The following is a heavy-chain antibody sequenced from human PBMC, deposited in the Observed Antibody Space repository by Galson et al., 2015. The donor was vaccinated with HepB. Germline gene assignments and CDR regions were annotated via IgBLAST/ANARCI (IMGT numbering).Heavy chain of an antibody. V-gene: IGHV1-69*13. CDR1: GGTFSSYA. Sequence: SVTVSCKASGGTFSSYAISWVRQAPGQGLEWMGGIIPIFGTANYAQKFQGRVTITADESTSTAYMELSSLRSEDTAVYYCARTYCSGGSCMGEPFDYWGQGTLVTVSS. D-gene: IGHD2-15*01. CDR2: IIPIFGTA. J-gene: IGHJ4*02. CDR3: ARTYCSGGSCMGEPFDY.